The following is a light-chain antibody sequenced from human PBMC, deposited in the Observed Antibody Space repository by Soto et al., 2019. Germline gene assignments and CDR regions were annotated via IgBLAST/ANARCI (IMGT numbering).Light chain of an antibody. V-gene: IGLV2-18*02. CDR3: SSYITSSTYV. Sequence: QSVLTQPPSVSGSPGQSVAISCTGTSSDVGSYNRVSWYQQPPGTAPKLMIYDVSDRPSGVPDRFSWSKSGNTASLTISGLQAEDEADYYFSSYITSSTYVFGTGTKVTVL. CDR1: SSDVGSYNR. CDR2: DVS. J-gene: IGLJ1*01.